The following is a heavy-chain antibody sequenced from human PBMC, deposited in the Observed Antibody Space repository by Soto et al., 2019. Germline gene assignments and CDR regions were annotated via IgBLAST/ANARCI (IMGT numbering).Heavy chain of an antibody. D-gene: IGHD6-19*01. CDR2: IWYDGSNK. Sequence: QVQLVESGGGVVQPGRSLRLSCAASGFTFSSYGMHWVRQAPGKGLEWVAVIWYDGSNKYYADSVKGRFTISRDNSKNTLYLQMNSLRAEDTAVYYCARSLKYSSGWYVLADPWGQGTLVTVSS. J-gene: IGHJ5*02. CDR1: GFTFSSYG. CDR3: ARSLKYSSGWYVLADP. V-gene: IGHV3-33*01.